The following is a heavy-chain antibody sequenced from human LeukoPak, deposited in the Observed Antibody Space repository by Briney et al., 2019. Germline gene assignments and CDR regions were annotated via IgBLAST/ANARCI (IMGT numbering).Heavy chain of an antibody. CDR3: ARDVSRYGWGSYRLNWFDP. D-gene: IGHD3-10*01. Sequence: GGSLRLSCAASGFTFSSYWMSWVRQAPGKGLEWVANIKQDGSEKYYVDSVKGRFTISRDNAKNSLYLQMNSLRAEDTAVYYCARDVSRYGWGSYRLNWFDPWGQGTLVTVSS. CDR1: GFTFSSYW. V-gene: IGHV3-7*03. J-gene: IGHJ5*02. CDR2: IKQDGSEK.